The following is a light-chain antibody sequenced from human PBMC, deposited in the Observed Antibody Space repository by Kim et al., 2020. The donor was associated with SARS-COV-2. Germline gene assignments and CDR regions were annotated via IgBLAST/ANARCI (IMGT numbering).Light chain of an antibody. Sequence: ASVGDRVTITCRASQSLSSWLAWYQQKPGQAPKLLIYDASSLESGVPSRFSGSGSGAEFTLTISSLQPDDFATYYCQQYYSYPWTFGQGTKLDIK. V-gene: IGKV1-5*01. CDR3: QQYYSYPWT. CDR1: QSLSSW. J-gene: IGKJ1*01. CDR2: DAS.